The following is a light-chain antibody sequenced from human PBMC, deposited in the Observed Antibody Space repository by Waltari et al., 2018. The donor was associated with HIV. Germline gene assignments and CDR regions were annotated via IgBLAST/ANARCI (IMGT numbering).Light chain of an antibody. CDR2: KAS. CDR1: QSISSW. Sequence: DIQMTQSPSTLSASVGDRVTITCRASQSISSWLAWYQQKPGKAPKLLIYKASSLESGVPSRFSGSGSGTEFTLTISSRQPDDLATYYCRQYNSYSRTFGPGTKVDIK. V-gene: IGKV1-5*03. J-gene: IGKJ3*01. CDR3: RQYNSYSRT.